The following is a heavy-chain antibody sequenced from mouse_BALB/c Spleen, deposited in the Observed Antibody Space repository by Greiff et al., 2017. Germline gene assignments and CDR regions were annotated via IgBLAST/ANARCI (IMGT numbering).Heavy chain of an antibody. D-gene: IGHD2-1*01. CDR2: IWGDGST. V-gene: IGHV2-6-7*01. CDR3: ARVYFGYAMDY. J-gene: IGHJ4*01. Sequence: QVQLKESGPGLVAPSQSLSITCTVSGFSLTGYGVNWVRQPPGKGLEWLGMIWGDGSTDYNSALKSRLSISKDNTKSQVFLKMNSLQTDDTARYYCARVYFGYAMDYWGQGTSVTVSS. CDR1: GFSLTGYG.